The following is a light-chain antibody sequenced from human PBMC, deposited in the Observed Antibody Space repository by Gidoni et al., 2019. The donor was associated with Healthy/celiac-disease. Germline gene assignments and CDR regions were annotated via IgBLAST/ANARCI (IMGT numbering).Light chain of an antibody. Sequence: PGTLSLSPGERATLSCRASQSVSSSYLAWYQQKPGQAPRLLIYGASSRATGIPDRFSGSGSGTDFTLTISRLEPEDCAVYYCQQYGSSPLFTFXPXTKVDIK. CDR1: QSVSSSY. J-gene: IGKJ3*01. CDR3: QQYGSSPLFT. CDR2: GAS. V-gene: IGKV3-20*01.